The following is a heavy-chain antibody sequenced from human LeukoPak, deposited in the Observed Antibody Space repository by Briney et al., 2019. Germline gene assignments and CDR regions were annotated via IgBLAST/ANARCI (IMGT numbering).Heavy chain of an antibody. V-gene: IGHV3-23*01. J-gene: IGHJ6*02. CDR1: GFTFSSYA. CDR3: ARDLNYGMDV. Sequence: GGSLRLSCAASGFTFSSYAMSWVRQAQRKGLEWVSAISGSGGYTYYADSVKGRFTISRDNSKNTLYLQMNSLRAEDTAVYYCARDLNYGMDVWGQGTTVTVSS. CDR2: ISGSGGYT.